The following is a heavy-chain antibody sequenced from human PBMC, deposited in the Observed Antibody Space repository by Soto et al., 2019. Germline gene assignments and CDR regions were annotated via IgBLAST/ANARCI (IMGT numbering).Heavy chain of an antibody. V-gene: IGHV4-31*03. CDR3: ARDNYGGMLEC. Sequence: SETLSFTCTVSGGSILNGCHYLTWIRHHPGKGLEWIGKIFFSGNTHYNPALKSRLTFSVDTAKNQFSLRLTSVTAADTATYYCARDNYGGMLECWGTGTLVTVSS. D-gene: IGHD4-17*01. CDR1: GGSILNGCHY. CDR2: IFFSGNT. J-gene: IGHJ4*02.